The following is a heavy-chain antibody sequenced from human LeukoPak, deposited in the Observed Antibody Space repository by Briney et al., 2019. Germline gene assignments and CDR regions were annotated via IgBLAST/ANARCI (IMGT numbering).Heavy chain of an antibody. CDR2: IIPIFGTA. CDR3: ARAGDSSGYYFYYFDY. Sequence: ASVKVSCKASGGTFSSYAISWVRQAPGQGLEWMGGIIPIFGTANYVQKFQGRVTITADESTSTAYMELSSLRSEDTAVYYCARAGDSSGYYFYYFDYWGQGTLVTVSS. V-gene: IGHV1-69*01. D-gene: IGHD3-22*01. CDR1: GGTFSSYA. J-gene: IGHJ4*02.